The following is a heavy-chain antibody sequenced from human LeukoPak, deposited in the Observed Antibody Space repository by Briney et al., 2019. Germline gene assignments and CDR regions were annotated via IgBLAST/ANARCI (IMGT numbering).Heavy chain of an antibody. V-gene: IGHV3-48*03. J-gene: IGHJ6*03. CDR2: ISSSGSTI. D-gene: IGHD6-13*01. CDR3: AREIAAAGKGGAYYYYYYMDV. Sequence: TGGSLRLSCAASGFTFSSYEMNWVRQAPGKGLEWVSYISSSGSTIYYADSVKGRFTISRDNAKNSLYLQMNSLRAEDTAVYYCAREIAAAGKGGAYYYYYYMDVWGKGTTVTVSS. CDR1: GFTFSSYE.